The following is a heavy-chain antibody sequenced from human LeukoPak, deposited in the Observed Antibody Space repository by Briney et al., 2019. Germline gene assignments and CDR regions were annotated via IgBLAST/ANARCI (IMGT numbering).Heavy chain of an antibody. J-gene: IGHJ3*02. CDR1: GFTFSSYE. CDR3: ARVNTIIAFDI. D-gene: IGHD3-22*01. CDR2: IYYGGST. Sequence: GGSLRLSCAASGFTFSSYEMNWVRQAPGKGLEWVSVIYYGGSTYYADPVKGRFTISRDNSKNTLYLQMNSLRAEDTAVYYCARVNTIIAFDIWGQGTMVTVSS. V-gene: IGHV3-53*01.